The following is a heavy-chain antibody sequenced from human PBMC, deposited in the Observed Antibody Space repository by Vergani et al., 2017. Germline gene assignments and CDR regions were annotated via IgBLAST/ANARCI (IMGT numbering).Heavy chain of an antibody. CDR2: IYHSGST. CDR3: ARPDPGSDAFDI. J-gene: IGHJ3*02. CDR1: GNSISSGYY. Sequence: VLLQEPGPGLVKPSETLSLTCAVSGNSISSGYYWGWIRQPPGKGLEWIGSIYHSGSTYYNPSLKSRVTISVDTSKNQFSLKLSSVTAADTAVYYCARPDPGSDAFDIWGQGTMVTVSS. D-gene: IGHD5-12*01. V-gene: IGHV4-38-2*01.